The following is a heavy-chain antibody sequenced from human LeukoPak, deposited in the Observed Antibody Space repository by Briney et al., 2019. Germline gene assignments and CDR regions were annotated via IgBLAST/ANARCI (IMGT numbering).Heavy chain of an antibody. CDR3: SSSGVEEWQGLHF. CDR1: GFTFDDYA. V-gene: IGHV3-9*01. D-gene: IGHD3-3*01. CDR2: ISWNSGSI. Sequence: GRSLRLSCAASGFTFDDYAMHWVRQAPGKGLEWVSGISWNSGSIGYADSVKGRFTISRDNAKNSLYLQMNSLSSEDTAVYYCSSSGVEEWQGLHFWGQGTLVTVSS. J-gene: IGHJ4*02.